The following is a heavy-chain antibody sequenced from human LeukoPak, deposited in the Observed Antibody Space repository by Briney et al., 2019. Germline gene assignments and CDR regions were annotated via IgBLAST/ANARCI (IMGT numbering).Heavy chain of an antibody. Sequence: PSETLSLTCTVSGGSISSYYWSWIRQPPGKGLECIGYIYYSGSTNYNPSLRSRVTISVDTSKNQFSLKLSSVTAADTAVYYCARTVVVAATHALHIWGQGTMVTVSS. CDR2: IYYSGST. J-gene: IGHJ3*02. CDR1: GGSISSYY. D-gene: IGHD2-15*01. CDR3: ARTVVVAATHALHI. V-gene: IGHV4-59*01.